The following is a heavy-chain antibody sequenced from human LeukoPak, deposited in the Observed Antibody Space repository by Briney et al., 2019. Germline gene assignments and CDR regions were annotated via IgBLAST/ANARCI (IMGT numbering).Heavy chain of an antibody. CDR3: ARDHVPRGDGYNYYEY. CDR1: GYTFTTYG. D-gene: IGHD5-24*01. Sequence: ASVKVSCKTSGYTFTTYGISWVRQAPGQGLEWMGWISGHKGNTIYAQKLPGRVTMTTDTSTTTAYIDLRSLRPDDTAVYYCARDHVPRGDGYNYYEYWGQGTLVTVSS. CDR2: ISGHKGNT. J-gene: IGHJ4*02. V-gene: IGHV1-18*01.